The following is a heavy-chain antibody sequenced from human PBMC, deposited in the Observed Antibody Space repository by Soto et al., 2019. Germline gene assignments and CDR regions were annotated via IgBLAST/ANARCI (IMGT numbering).Heavy chain of an antibody. J-gene: IGHJ6*02. CDR1: GFTVNSNY. Sequence: EVQVLATGGGLIQPGGSLRLSCAASGFTVNSNYMSWVRQAPGEGLQWVSITNTGGTTYYADSVKGRFTVPRDNSKNALYLPMNSRRAEDTAVYYCAKGDGFILAVWGQGTTVSVSS. D-gene: IGHD1-26*01. V-gene: IGHV3-53*02. CDR2: TNTGGTT. CDR3: AKGDGFILAV.